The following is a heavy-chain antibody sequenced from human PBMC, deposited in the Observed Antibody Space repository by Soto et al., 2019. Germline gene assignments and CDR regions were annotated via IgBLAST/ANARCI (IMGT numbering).Heavy chain of an antibody. Sequence: ASVKVSCKASGYTFTSYGISWVRQAPGQGLEWMGWISAYNGNTNYAQKLQGRVTMTTDTSTSTAYMELRSLRSDDTAVYYCARVGARTEDYYYGMDVWGQGTTVTVSS. V-gene: IGHV1-18*01. CDR2: ISAYNGNT. J-gene: IGHJ6*02. CDR3: ARVGARTEDYYYGMDV. D-gene: IGHD1-26*01. CDR1: GYTFTSYG.